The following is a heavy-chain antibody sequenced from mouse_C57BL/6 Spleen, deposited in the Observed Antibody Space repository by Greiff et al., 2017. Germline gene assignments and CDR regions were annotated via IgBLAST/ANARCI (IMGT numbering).Heavy chain of an antibody. Sequence: QVQLKESGAELVKPGASVKISCKASGYAFSSYWMNWVKQRPGKGLEWIGQIYPGDGDTNYNGKFKGKATLTADKSSSTAYMHLSSLTSEDSAVYFCAREVYYYGSSYYAMDYWGQGTSVTVSS. V-gene: IGHV1-80*01. CDR3: AREVYYYGSSYYAMDY. D-gene: IGHD1-1*01. CDR1: GYAFSSYW. CDR2: IYPGDGDT. J-gene: IGHJ4*01.